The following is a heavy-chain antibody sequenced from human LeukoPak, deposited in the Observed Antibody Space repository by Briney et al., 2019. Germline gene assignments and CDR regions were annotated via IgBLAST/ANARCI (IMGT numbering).Heavy chain of an antibody. CDR2: IDSSSRTI. CDR1: GFTFSSYS. V-gene: IGHV3-48*04. D-gene: IGHD1-26*01. J-gene: IGHJ3*02. CDR3: AKTFGSGSYFYSASDAFDI. Sequence: GGSLRLSCAAYGFTFSSYSMNWVRQAPGKGLEWISFIDSSSRTIFYAESVKGRFTISRDNAENSLFLQMNSLRAEDTAVYYCAKTFGSGSYFYSASDAFDIWGQGTMVTVSS.